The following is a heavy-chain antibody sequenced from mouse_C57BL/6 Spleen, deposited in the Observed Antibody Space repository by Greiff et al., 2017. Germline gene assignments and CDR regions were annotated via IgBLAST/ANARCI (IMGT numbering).Heavy chain of an antibody. CDR2: INPYNGGT. CDR1: GYTFTDYY. D-gene: IGHD2-5*01. V-gene: IGHV1-19*01. Sequence: EVQLQQSGPVLVKPGASVKMSCKASGYTFTDYYMNWVKQSHGKSLEWIGVINPYNGGTSYNQKFKGKATLTVDKASSTAYMELNSLTSEDSAVYYCARSSNYVEGGDYWGQGTTLTVSA. CDR3: ARSSNYVEGGDY. J-gene: IGHJ2*01.